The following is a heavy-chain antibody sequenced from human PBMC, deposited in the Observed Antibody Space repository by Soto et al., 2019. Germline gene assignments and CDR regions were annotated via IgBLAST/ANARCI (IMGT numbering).Heavy chain of an antibody. CDR1: GYTFTSYG. D-gene: IGHD1-1*01. Sequence: QVQLVQSGAEVKRPGASVKVSCKASGYTFTSYGINWVRQAPGQGLEWMGYISAYSGNTYYAQNLQGRVTMTTDTSTSTASMELRSLRSDDTAVYFCARVLTTTDYGMDVWGQGTTVTVSS. CDR2: ISAYSGNT. V-gene: IGHV1-18*01. J-gene: IGHJ6*02. CDR3: ARVLTTTDYGMDV.